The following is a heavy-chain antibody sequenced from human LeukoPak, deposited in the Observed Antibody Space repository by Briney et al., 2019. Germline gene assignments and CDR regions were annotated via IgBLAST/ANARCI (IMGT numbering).Heavy chain of an antibody. CDR2: IGTAGDT. CDR3: ARALTTLTYEGY. CDR1: GFTLSNFA. D-gene: IGHD1-1*01. J-gene: IGHJ4*02. V-gene: IGHV3-13*01. Sequence: PGGSLRLSCAASGFTLSNFAMHWVRQPTGKGLEWVSAIGTAGDTFYPGSVKGRFTISRENAKNSLYPQMNSLRAEDTAVYYCARALTTLTYEGYWGQGTLVTVSS.